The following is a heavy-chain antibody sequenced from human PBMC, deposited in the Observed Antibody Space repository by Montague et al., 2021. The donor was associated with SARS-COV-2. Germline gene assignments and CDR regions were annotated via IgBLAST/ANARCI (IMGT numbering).Heavy chain of an antibody. Sequence: PALVTPTQTLTLTCSFSGFSLTTPGVSVGWIRQPPGRALEWLALXDWTHDQYYSRSLGTRLTISPGTSKSQVVLTLTNVDTVDTATYYCARNRLSVFDFWGQGTLVTASS. CDR1: GFSLTTPGVS. D-gene: IGHD2/OR15-2a*01. V-gene: IGHV2-70*01. J-gene: IGHJ4*02. CDR3: ARNRLSVFDF. CDR2: XDWTHDQ.